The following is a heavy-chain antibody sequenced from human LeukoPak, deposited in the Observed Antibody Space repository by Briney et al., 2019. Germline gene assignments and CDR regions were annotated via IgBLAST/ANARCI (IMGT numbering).Heavy chain of an antibody. V-gene: IGHV1-18*01. J-gene: IGHJ4*02. CDR1: GYTFTSHG. CDR3: AREGDLIPAAGTSATFDY. D-gene: IGHD6-25*01. Sequence: GASAKVSCKASGYTFTSHGISWVRQAPGQGLEWMGWISAYNGNTKYAQKVQGRVTMTTETSTSTAYMELRSLRSDDTAVYFCAREGDLIPAAGTSATFDYWGQGTLVTVSS. CDR2: ISAYNGNT.